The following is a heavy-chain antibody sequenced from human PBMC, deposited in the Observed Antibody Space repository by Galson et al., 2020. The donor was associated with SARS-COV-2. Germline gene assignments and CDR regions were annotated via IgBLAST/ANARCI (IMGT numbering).Heavy chain of an antibody. CDR2: IKSKSDGGTI. J-gene: IGHJ4*02. CDR3: VTDRLYGYDSVWETYRYIKFFDY. CDR1: GFSFSNAW. D-gene: IGHD3-16*02. Sequence: GESLKISCGASGFSFSNAWMTWVRQAPGKGLEWVGRIKSKSDGGTIDYAAPVKGRFTISRDDSKNTLYLQMNRLKIEDTAVYYCVTDRLYGYDSVWETYRYIKFFDYWGQGTLVTVSS. V-gene: IGHV3-15*01.